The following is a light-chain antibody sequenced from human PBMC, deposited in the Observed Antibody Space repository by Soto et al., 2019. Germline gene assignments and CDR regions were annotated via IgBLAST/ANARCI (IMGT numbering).Light chain of an antibody. CDR3: SSYTSSNTPYV. CDR2: EVT. V-gene: IGLV2-14*01. CDR1: SSDVGGYNF. J-gene: IGLJ1*01. Sequence: QSVLTQPASVSGSPGQSITISCTGSSSDVGGYNFVSWYQHHPGKAPKLIRYEVTTRPSGVSSRFSGSKSGNTASLTISGLQADDEANYYCSSYTSSNTPYVFGTGTKVTVL.